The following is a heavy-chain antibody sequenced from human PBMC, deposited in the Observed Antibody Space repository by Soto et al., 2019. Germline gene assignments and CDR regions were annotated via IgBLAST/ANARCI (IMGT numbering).Heavy chain of an antibody. Sequence: GGSLRLSCAAPGFTFSTYAMNWVRQAPGKGLEWVSVIYSGGSTYYADSVKGRFTISRDNSKNTLYLQMNSLRAEDTAVYYCARDPRGGGYYYGMDVWGQGTTVTVSS. D-gene: IGHD1-26*01. CDR1: GFTFSTYA. J-gene: IGHJ6*02. V-gene: IGHV3-53*01. CDR3: ARDPRGGGYYYGMDV. CDR2: IYSGGST.